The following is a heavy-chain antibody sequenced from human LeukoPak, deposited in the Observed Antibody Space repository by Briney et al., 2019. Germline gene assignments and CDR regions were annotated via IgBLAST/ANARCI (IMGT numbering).Heavy chain of an antibody. D-gene: IGHD4-11*01. Sequence: PGESLKISCKGSGYSFTSYWIGWVRQMPGKGLEWMGIIYPGDSDTRYSPSFQGQVTISADKSISTAYLQWSSLKASDTAMYYCARGGDTVTMYNWFDPWGQGTLVTVSS. CDR1: GYSFTSYW. CDR2: IYPGDSDT. J-gene: IGHJ5*02. V-gene: IGHV5-51*03. CDR3: ARGGDTVTMYNWFDP.